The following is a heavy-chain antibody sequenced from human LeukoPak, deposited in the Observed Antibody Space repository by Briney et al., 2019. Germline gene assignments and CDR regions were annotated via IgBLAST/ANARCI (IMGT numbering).Heavy chain of an antibody. D-gene: IGHD3-9*01. CDR3: ASAPVLRYFDWPSSFQH. CDR1: GGTFSSYA. Sequence: SVKVSCKASGGTFSSYAISWVRQAPGQGLEWMGGVIPIFGTANYAQKFQGRVTITADESTSTAYMELSSLRSEDTAVYYCASAPVLRYFDWPSSFQHWGQGTLVTVSS. CDR2: VIPIFGTA. J-gene: IGHJ1*01. V-gene: IGHV1-69*13.